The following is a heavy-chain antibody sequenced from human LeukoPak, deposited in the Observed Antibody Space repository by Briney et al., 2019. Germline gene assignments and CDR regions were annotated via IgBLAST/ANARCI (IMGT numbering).Heavy chain of an antibody. D-gene: IGHD3-10*01. CDR2: ISSSSSYT. CDR3: ARDWGAYYYGSGSYYAPLDY. J-gene: IGHJ4*02. V-gene: IGHV3-11*06. CDR1: GFTFSDYY. Sequence: GRSLRLSCAASGFTFSDYYMSWIRQAPGKGLEWVSYISSSSSYTNYADSVKGRFTISRDNAKNSLYLQMNSLRAEDTAVYYCARDWGAYYYGSGSYYAPLDYWGQGTLVTVSS.